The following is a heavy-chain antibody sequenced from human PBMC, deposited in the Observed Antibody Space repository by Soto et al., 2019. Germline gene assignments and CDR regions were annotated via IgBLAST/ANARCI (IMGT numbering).Heavy chain of an antibody. CDR2: IYPGDSDT. Sequence: GESLKISCKGSGYSFTSYWIGWVRQMPGKGLEWMGIIYPGDSDTRYSPSFQGQVTISGDKSISTAYLQWSSLKASDTAMYYCAGGGSLAASESRYYYGMDVWGQGTTVTVAS. CDR1: GYSFTSYW. D-gene: IGHD6-6*01. J-gene: IGHJ6*02. V-gene: IGHV5-51*01. CDR3: AGGGSLAASESRYYYGMDV.